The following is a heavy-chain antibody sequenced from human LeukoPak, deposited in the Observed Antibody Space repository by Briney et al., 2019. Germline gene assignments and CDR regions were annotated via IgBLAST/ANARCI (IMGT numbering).Heavy chain of an antibody. Sequence: GGSLRLSSAASGFTFSSYEMNWVRQAPGKGLEWVSYISSSGSTIYYADSVKGRFTISRDNAKNSLYLQMNTLKADDTAVYYCAKGVKKIVVVTAQHYLDYWGQGTLVTVSS. D-gene: IGHD2-21*02. CDR2: ISSSGSTI. J-gene: IGHJ4*02. CDR1: GFTFSSYE. CDR3: AKGVKKIVVVTAQHYLDY. V-gene: IGHV3-48*03.